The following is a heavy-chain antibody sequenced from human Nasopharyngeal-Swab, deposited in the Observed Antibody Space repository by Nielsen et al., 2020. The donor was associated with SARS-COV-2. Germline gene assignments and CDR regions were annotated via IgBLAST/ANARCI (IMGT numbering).Heavy chain of an antibody. V-gene: IGHV3-74*01. J-gene: IGHJ4*02. Sequence: GGSLRLSCAASGFTFSSYWMHWVRQAPGKGLVWVSRINSDGSSTSYAASVKGRFTISRDNAKNTLYLRMNSLRAEDTAVYYCARVPGYSYGFGYWGQGTLVTVSS. CDR3: ARVPGYSYGFGY. CDR2: INSDGSST. CDR1: GFTFSSYW. D-gene: IGHD5-18*01.